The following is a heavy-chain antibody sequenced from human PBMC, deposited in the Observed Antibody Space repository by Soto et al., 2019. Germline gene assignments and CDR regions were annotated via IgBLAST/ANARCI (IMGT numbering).Heavy chain of an antibody. Sequence: QVQLVESGGGVVQPGRSLRLSCAASGFTFSSYGMHWVRQAPGKGLEWVAVIWYDGSNKYYADSVKGRFTISRDNSKNTLYLQMNSLRAEDTAVYYCARGGEITMIVVHHAYFAYWGQGTLVTVSS. CDR1: GFTFSSYG. CDR2: IWYDGSNK. CDR3: ARGGEITMIVVHHAYFAY. D-gene: IGHD3-22*01. V-gene: IGHV3-33*01. J-gene: IGHJ4*02.